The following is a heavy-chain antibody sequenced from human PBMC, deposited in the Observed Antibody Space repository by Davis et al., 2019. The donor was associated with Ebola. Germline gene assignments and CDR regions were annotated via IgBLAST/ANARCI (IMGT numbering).Heavy chain of an antibody. D-gene: IGHD5-18*01. J-gene: IGHJ6*02. CDR3: ARGSAGWAAVSEYSYGRRYYYYGMDV. V-gene: IGHV4-30-4*01. CDR2: IYYSGST. Sequence: MPSETLSLTCTVSGGSISSGDYYWSWIRQPPGKGLEWIGYIYYSGSTYYNPSLKSRVTISVDTSKNQFSLKLSSVTAADTAVYYCARGSAGWAAVSEYSYGRRYYYYGMDVWGQGTTVTVSS. CDR1: GGSISSGDYY.